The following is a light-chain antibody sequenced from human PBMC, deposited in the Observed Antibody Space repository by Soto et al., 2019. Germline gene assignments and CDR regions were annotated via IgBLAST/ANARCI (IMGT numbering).Light chain of an antibody. CDR3: QQRMNWPIT. Sequence: EIVLTQSPATLSLSPGGRATLSCRASQTVTNHLAWYQQKAGQPPRLLIFDASTRASGIPPRFSGSGSGTDFTLTISRVDPDDLAVYYCQQRMNWPITFGGGTKVDIK. CDR2: DAS. J-gene: IGKJ4*01. V-gene: IGKV3-11*01. CDR1: QTVTNH.